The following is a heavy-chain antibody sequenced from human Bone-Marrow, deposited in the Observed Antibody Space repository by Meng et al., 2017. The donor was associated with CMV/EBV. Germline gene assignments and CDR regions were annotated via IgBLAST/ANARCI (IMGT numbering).Heavy chain of an antibody. J-gene: IGHJ4*02. D-gene: IGHD1-26*01. CDR1: GGSFSGYS. V-gene: IGHV4-34*01. Sequence: YGGSFSGYSWSGIRQPPGKGLEWIGEINHSGSTNYNPSLKSRVTISVDTSKNQFSLKLSSVTAADTAVYYCARGGELVGATTGDFDYWGQGTLVTVSS. CDR3: ARGGELVGATTGDFDY. CDR2: INHSGST.